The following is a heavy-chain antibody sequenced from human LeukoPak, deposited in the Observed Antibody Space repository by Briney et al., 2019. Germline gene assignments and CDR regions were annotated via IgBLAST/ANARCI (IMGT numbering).Heavy chain of an antibody. J-gene: IGHJ6*02. CDR3: ARSIAAARYYYYGMDV. Sequence: SETLSLTCTVSGDSISSNNYYWDWIRQPPGKGLEWIGSIYYGGSTYYNPSLKSRVTISVDTSKNQFSLKLSSVTAADTAVYHCARSIAAARYYYYGMDVWGQGTTVTVSS. CDR1: GDSISSNNYY. CDR2: IYYGGST. D-gene: IGHD6-13*01. V-gene: IGHV4-39*01.